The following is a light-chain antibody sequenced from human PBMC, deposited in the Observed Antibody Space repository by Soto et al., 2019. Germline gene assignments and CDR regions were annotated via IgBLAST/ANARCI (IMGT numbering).Light chain of an antibody. V-gene: IGKV3-20*01. CDR3: QQYGSSPPPIT. CDR2: SAS. Sequence: EIVLTQSPGTLSLSPGERATLSCRASQSVSSSYLAWYQQKPGQAPRLLIYSASSRATGIPDRFSGSGSGTDFTLTISRLEPEDFAVYYCQQYGSSPPPITFGQGTRLEIK. J-gene: IGKJ5*01. CDR1: QSVSSSY.